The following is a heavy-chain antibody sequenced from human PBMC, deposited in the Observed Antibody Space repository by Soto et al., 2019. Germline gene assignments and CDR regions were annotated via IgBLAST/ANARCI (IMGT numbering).Heavy chain of an antibody. CDR3: ARDDVLCDGGRCYGIPLDV. J-gene: IGHJ6*04. V-gene: IGHV3-66*01. CDR2: IQSGGTT. D-gene: IGHD2-15*01. Sequence: PGGSLRLSCAASGFTVSSKYMTWVRQAPGKWLEWVSLIQSGGTTYYADSVKGRFTISRDTSENTLHLQMDSLRVEDTAVYYCARDDVLCDGGRCYGIPLDVWGKWTTVTVSS. CDR1: GFTVSSKY.